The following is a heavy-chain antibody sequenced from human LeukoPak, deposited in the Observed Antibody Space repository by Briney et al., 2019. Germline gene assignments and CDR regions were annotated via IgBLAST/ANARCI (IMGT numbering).Heavy chain of an antibody. J-gene: IGHJ4*02. CDR1: GFTFTDYW. Sequence: GGSLRLSCSVSGFTFTDYWMNWVRQAPGKGLEWVASIRQGGGEKSYMDSVRGRFSISRDNTKNSLFLQMSSLRAEDTAVYYCARGLGGSSSRTFDYWGQGTLVTVSS. CDR3: ARGLGGSSSRTFDY. CDR2: IRQGGGEK. V-gene: IGHV3-7*01. D-gene: IGHD6-6*01.